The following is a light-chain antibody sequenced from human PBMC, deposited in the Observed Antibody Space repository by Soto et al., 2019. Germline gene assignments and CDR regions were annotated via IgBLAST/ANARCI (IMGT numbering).Light chain of an antibody. V-gene: IGKV1-9*01. CDR2: AAS. Sequence: DIQLTQSPSFLSASIGDRVTITCRASQGISNYLAWYQQKPGEAPNLLIYAASTLQSGVPSRFSGGGSGTQFTLTITSLQPEDFATYYCQQLNNYPRTFGQGTKLEI. CDR1: QGISNY. J-gene: IGKJ2*01. CDR3: QQLNNYPRT.